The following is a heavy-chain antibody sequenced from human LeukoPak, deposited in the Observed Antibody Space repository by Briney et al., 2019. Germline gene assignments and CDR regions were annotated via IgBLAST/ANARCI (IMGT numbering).Heavy chain of an antibody. CDR3: ASEGPVTGYFQH. V-gene: IGHV3-30-3*01. CDR1: GFTFSSYA. D-gene: IGHD3-10*01. Sequence: GGSLRLSCAASGFTFSSYAMHWVRQAPGKGLEGVAVISYDGSNKYYADSVKGRFTISRDNSKNTLYLQMNSLRAEDTAVYYCASEGPVTGYFQHWGQGTLVTVSS. CDR2: ISYDGSNK. J-gene: IGHJ1*01.